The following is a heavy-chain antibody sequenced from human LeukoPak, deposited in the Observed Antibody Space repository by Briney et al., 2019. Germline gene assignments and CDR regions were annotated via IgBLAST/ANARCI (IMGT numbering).Heavy chain of an antibody. CDR2: IFHTGKT. J-gene: IGHJ4*02. Sequence: PSETLSLTCDVSGGSISTGNYWWGWLRQPPGKGQEWIGIIFHTGKTHDNPTLKSRVSMSVDTSKNQFSLRLSAVTAADTAVYYCARQMGVGVWALDYWGQGALVTVSS. V-gene: IGHV4-39*01. CDR1: GGSISTGNYW. D-gene: IGHD3-16*01. CDR3: ARQMGVGVWALDY.